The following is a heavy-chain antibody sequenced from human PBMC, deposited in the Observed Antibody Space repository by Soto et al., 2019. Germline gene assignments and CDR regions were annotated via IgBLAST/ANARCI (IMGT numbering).Heavy chain of an antibody. CDR2: TYYRSKWYN. J-gene: IGHJ6*02. CDR3: ARDTPQGIAARWNYYYYYGMDV. D-gene: IGHD6-6*01. V-gene: IGHV6-1*01. CDR1: GDSVSSNSAS. Sequence: QTLSLTCAISGDSVSSNSASWNWIRQSPSRGLEWLGRTYYRSKWYNDYAVSVKSRITINPDTSKNQFSLQLNSVTPEDTAVYYCARDTPQGIAARWNYYYYYGMDVWGQGTKVTVSS.